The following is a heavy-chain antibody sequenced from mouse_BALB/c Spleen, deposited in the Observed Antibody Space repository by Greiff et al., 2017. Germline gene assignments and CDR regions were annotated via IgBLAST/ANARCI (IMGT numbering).Heavy chain of an antibody. CDR3: ARGNVYGYYFDY. CDR1: GFTFTDYY. J-gene: IGHJ2*01. CDR2: IRNKANGYTT. V-gene: IGHV7-3*02. D-gene: IGHD1-2*01. Sequence: EVKLMESGGGLVQPGGSLRLSCATSGFTFTDYYMIWVRQPPGKALEWLGFIRNKANGYTTEYSASVKGRFTISRDNSQSILYLQMNTLRAEDSATYYCARGNVYGYYFDYWGQGTTLTVSS.